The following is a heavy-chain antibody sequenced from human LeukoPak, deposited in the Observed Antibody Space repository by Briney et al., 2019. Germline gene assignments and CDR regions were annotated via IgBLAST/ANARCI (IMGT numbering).Heavy chain of an antibody. Sequence: SETLSLTCTVSGGSISSYYWSWIRQPPGKGLEWIGYIYYSGSTNYNPSLKSRVTISVDTSKNQFSLKLSSVTAADTAVYYCARVVGYSSSPLDYWGQGTLVTVSS. CDR2: IYYSGST. J-gene: IGHJ4*02. CDR3: ARVVGYSSSPLDY. D-gene: IGHD6-6*01. CDR1: GGSISSYY. V-gene: IGHV4-59*12.